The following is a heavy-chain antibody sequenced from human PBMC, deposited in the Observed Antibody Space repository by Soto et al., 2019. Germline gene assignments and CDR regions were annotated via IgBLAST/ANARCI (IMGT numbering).Heavy chain of an antibody. Sequence: QVQLVESGGSVVQPGRSLRLSCAASGFTFSSYGMHWVRQAPGKGLEWVAVISYDGSNKYYADSVKGRFTISRDNSKNTLYLQMNSLRAEDTAVYYCAKDALFDYWGQGTLVTVSS. CDR3: AKDALFDY. CDR1: GFTFSSYG. CDR2: ISYDGSNK. V-gene: IGHV3-30*18. J-gene: IGHJ4*02.